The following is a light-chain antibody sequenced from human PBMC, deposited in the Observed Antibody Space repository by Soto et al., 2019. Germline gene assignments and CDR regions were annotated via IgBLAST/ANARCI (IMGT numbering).Light chain of an antibody. CDR1: SSDIGDYNY. CDR2: DVS. V-gene: IGLV2-14*01. CDR3: SSYTGSSTVV. J-gene: IGLJ2*01. Sequence: QSALTQPASVSGSPGQSIAISCTGSSSDIGDYNYVSWYQQHPGKAPKLMIYDVSNRPSGVSNRFSGSMSGNTASLTIFGLQPEDEADYYCSSYTGSSTVVFGGGTKLTVL.